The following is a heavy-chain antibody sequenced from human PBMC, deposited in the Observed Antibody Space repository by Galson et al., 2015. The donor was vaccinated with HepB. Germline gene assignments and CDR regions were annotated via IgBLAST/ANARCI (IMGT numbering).Heavy chain of an antibody. CDR3: ARAAAGGNYFDY. CDR1: GFGFSGYY. Sequence: SLRLSCAASGFGFSGYYMSWIRQAPGKGLQWISYISSGGINIYYADSVKGRFTISRDNANNSLYLQMNSLRAEDTAVYYCARAAAGGNYFDYWGQGTLVTVSS. CDR2: ISSGGINI. V-gene: IGHV3-11*01. J-gene: IGHJ4*02. D-gene: IGHD6-13*01.